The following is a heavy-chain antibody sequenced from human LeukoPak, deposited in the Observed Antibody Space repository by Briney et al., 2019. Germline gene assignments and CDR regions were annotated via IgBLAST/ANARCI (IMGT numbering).Heavy chain of an antibody. J-gene: IGHJ4*02. D-gene: IGHD1-26*01. CDR3: ARHGPENPNSEPFDY. CDR2: IYPGDSDT. CDR1: WCRFTSYW. Sequence: GGALQIPFYGSWCRFTSYWIGWGRPMPGKGVEGMGIIYPGDSDTRYSPSFQGQVTISADKSISTAYLQWSSLKASDTAMYYCARHGPENPNSEPFDYWGQGTLVTVSS. V-gene: IGHV5-51*01.